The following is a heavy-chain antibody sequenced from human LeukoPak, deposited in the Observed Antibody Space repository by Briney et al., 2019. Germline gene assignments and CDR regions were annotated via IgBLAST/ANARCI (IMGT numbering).Heavy chain of an antibody. Sequence: SATLSLTCTVSGGSISSYYWSWIRPPPGKGLEWIGYIYYSGSTNYNPSLKSRVTISVDTSKNQFSLKLSSVTAADTAVYYCARLYGGNSEVHFDYWGQGTLVTVSS. CDR3: ARLYGGNSEVHFDY. CDR1: GGSISSYY. D-gene: IGHD4-23*01. J-gene: IGHJ4*02. CDR2: IYYSGST. V-gene: IGHV4-59*08.